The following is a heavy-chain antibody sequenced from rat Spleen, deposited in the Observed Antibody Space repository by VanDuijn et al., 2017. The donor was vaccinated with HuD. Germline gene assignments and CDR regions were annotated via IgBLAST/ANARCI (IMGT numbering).Heavy chain of an antibody. Sequence: EVQLVESGGGLVQPGRSLKLSCAASEFTFSDYYMAWVRQAPTKGLEWVATISTRGGSTYYRDSVKGRFTISRDNAKSTLYLQMDSLRSEDTATYYCARHYGGYSEYVMDAWGQGASVTVSS. D-gene: IGHD1-11*01. CDR2: ISTRGGST. CDR3: ARHYGGYSEYVMDA. V-gene: IGHV5-25*01. J-gene: IGHJ4*01. CDR1: EFTFSDYY.